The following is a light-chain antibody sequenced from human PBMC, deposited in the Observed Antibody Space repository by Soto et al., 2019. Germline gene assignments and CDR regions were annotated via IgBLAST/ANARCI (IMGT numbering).Light chain of an antibody. CDR2: DAS. CDR1: QSISNN. CDR3: QQYNNWPPWT. V-gene: IGKV3-15*01. J-gene: IGKJ1*01. Sequence: VMTQSPATLSVSPGERATLSCRASQSISNNLAWYQQRPGQAPMLLIYDASTRATGVPARFSGGGSGTDFTLTISGLQSEDFAVYYCQQYNNWPPWTFGQGTEVEIK.